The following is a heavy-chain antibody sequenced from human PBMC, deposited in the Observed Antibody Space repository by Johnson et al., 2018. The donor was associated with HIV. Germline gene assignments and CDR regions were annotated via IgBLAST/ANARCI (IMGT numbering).Heavy chain of an antibody. J-gene: IGHJ3*02. CDR3: ARGLGAAAGAFDI. V-gene: IGHV3-30*02. CDR1: GFTFSTYG. CDR2: IRYDGNNK. D-gene: IGHD6-13*01. Sequence: QVQLVESGGGVVQPGGSLRLSCAASGFTFSTYGMHWVRQAPGKGLEWVAFIRYDGNNKYYADSVKGRFTISRDNSKNTLYLQMNSLRAEDTAVYYCARGLGAAAGAFDIWGQGTMVTVSS.